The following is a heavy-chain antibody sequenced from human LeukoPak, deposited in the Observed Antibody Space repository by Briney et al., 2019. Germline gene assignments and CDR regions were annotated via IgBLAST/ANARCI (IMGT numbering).Heavy chain of an antibody. CDR3: LSGHANAFDP. D-gene: IGHD3-9*01. J-gene: IGHJ5*02. Sequence: SETLSLTCTVSGASLSVSGRNWGWVRQPPGKGLEWIASIYYSGSTYYSPSLESRVTMSVDTSKNQCSLKLSSLTATDTAVYYCLSGHANAFDPWGQGTLVTVSP. CDR1: GASLSVSGRN. CDR2: IYYSGST. V-gene: IGHV4-39*01.